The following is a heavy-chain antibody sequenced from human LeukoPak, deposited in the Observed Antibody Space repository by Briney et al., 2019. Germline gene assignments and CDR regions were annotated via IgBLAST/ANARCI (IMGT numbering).Heavy chain of an antibody. V-gene: IGHV3-23*01. CDR2: ISGSGDST. CDR1: LCTFSSYA. Sequence: GALRLSCASSLCTFSSYARSGLRQAPSKGRHGVAAISGSGDSTYYPDCVNGRFTISSDTSKNTLYLQMNSLGAEDPAVSSCAKATSVLRYFDWLVDYWGQGTLVTVSS. CDR3: AKATSVLRYFDWLVDY. D-gene: IGHD3-9*01. J-gene: IGHJ4*02.